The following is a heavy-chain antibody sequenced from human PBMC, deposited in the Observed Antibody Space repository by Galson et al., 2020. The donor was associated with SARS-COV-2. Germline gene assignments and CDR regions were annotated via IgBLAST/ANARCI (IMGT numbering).Heavy chain of an antibody. CDR1: GGSVSSGSYS. V-gene: IGHV4-61*01. CDR3: ARVSLARLGPRKSYFDS. Sequence: SETLSLTCTVSGGSVSSGSYSWSWIRQPPGKGLEWVGYIYYSGSTNHNPSLKSRLTISVDTSKNQFSLKLSSVTAADTAFYYCARVSLARLGPRKSYFDSWGQGTLVTVSS. J-gene: IGHJ4*02. CDR2: IYYSGST. D-gene: IGHD6-19*01.